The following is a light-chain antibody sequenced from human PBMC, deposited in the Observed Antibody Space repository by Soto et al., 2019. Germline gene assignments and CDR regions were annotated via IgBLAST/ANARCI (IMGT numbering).Light chain of an antibody. J-gene: IGLJ2*01. V-gene: IGLV4-69*01. CDR2: LNSDGSH. CDR3: QTWGSGIVV. CDR1: SGHSNYA. Sequence: QPVLTQSPSASASLGASVKLTCTLSSGHSNYAIAWHQQQSEKGPRYLMKLNSDGSHSKGDGIPDRFSGSSSGAERYLPISSVQSEDGADYYCQTWGSGIVVFGGGTKLTVL.